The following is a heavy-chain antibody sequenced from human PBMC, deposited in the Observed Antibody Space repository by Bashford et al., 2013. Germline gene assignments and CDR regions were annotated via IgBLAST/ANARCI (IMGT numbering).Heavy chain of an antibody. V-gene: IGHV4-34*01. D-gene: IGHD2-2*03. Sequence: SETLSLTCAVYGGSFSGYYWSWIRQPPGKGLEWIGEINHSGSTNYNPSLKSRVTISVDTSKNQFSLKLSSVTAADTAVYYCASIGGWIGGNYYYYYGMDVWGQGTTVTVSS. CDR2: INHSGST. CDR1: GGSFSGYY. CDR3: ASIGGWIGGNYYYYYGMDV. J-gene: IGHJ6*02.